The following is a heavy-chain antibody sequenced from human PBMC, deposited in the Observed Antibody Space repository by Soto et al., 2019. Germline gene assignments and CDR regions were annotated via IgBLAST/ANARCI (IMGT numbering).Heavy chain of an antibody. D-gene: IGHD3-3*01. J-gene: IGHJ6*02. CDR1: GFTFSSYE. CDR2: ISSSGSTI. Sequence: GGSLRLSCAASGFTFSSYEMNWVRQAPGTGLEWVSYISSSGSTIYYADSVKGRFTISRDNAKNSLYLQMNSLRAEDTAVYYCARELGYDFWSGYLGMDVWGQGTTVTVSS. V-gene: IGHV3-48*03. CDR3: ARELGYDFWSGYLGMDV.